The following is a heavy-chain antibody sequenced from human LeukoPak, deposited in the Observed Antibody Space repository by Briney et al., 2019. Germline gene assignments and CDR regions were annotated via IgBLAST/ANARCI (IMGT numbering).Heavy chain of an antibody. CDR2: ISSNGGST. D-gene: IGHD5-12*01. V-gene: IGHV3-64D*06. J-gene: IGHJ4*02. CDR3: VKDRVATIRGDFDY. Sequence: PGGSLGLSCSASGFTISSYAMYWVRKAPGQGLGFVSAISSNGGSTYYADSVKDRCTIPRDNSKNTLYLQMSSLRAEDPAVYYCVKDRVATIRGDFDYWGQGTLVTVSS. CDR1: GFTISSYA.